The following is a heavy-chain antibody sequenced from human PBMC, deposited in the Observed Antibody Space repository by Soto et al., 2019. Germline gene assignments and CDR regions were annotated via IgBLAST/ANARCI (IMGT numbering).Heavy chain of an antibody. CDR2: IYYSGST. Sequence: SETLSLTCTVSGGYIRSSSYYWGWIRQPPGKGLEWIGSIYYSGSTYYNPSLKSRVTISVDTSKNQFSLKLSSVTAADTAVYYCARASSSWITFDPWGQGTLVTVSS. D-gene: IGHD6-13*01. V-gene: IGHV4-39*01. J-gene: IGHJ5*02. CDR1: GGYIRSSSYY. CDR3: ARASSSWITFDP.